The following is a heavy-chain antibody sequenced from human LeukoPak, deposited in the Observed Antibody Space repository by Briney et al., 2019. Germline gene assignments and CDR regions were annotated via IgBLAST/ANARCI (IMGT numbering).Heavy chain of an antibody. CDR1: GFPLGDYA. D-gene: IGHD3-9*01. Sequence: GRSLRLSCTASGFPLGDYALTWVRQAPGKGLEGVVFIRCKGYGGPAEYAASVIGSFIISRDDSRSIAYLQKNSMKTEDIDVYYCARENGIVQYFDLLSRTYNNYGMDVWGQGTTVTVSS. J-gene: IGHJ6*02. V-gene: IGHV3-49*04. CDR2: IRCKGYGGPA. CDR3: ARENGIVQYFDLLSRTYNNYGMDV.